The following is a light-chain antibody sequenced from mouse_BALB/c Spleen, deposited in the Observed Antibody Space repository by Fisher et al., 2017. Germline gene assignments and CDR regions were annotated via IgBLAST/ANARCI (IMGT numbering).Light chain of an antibody. Sequence: IVMTQSTAIMSASPGEKVTITCSASSSVSYMHWFQQKPESSPKLWIYSTSNLASGVPARFSGSGSGTSYSLTISSMEAEDAATYYCQQWSSNPPTFGAGTKLELK. CDR2: STS. V-gene: IGKV4-68*01. J-gene: IGKJ5*01. CDR1: SSVSY. CDR3: QQWSSNPPT.